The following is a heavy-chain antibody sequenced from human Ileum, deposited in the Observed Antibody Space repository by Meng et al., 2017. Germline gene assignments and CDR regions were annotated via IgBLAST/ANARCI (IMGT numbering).Heavy chain of an antibody. V-gene: IGHV4-4*02. D-gene: IGHD1-26*01. CDR1: GDSITTSTW. CDR3: ARVPRSGTYLDAFDI. CDR2: IHHSGRT. J-gene: IGHJ3*02. Sequence: SETLSLTCAVSGDSITTSTWWTWVRQPPGKGLEWIGEIHHSGRTNYNPSLQSRVTLSVDKSKNQFSLSLSSVTAADTAVYYCARVPRSGTYLDAFDIWGQGTMVTGSS.